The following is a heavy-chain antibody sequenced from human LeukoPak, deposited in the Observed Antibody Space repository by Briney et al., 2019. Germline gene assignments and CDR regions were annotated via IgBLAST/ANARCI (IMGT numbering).Heavy chain of an antibody. CDR2: ISGSGDST. J-gene: IGHJ4*02. CDR3: AKDNILRYFDWLSYFDY. Sequence: PGGSLRLSCAASGFTFSRHVMSWVRQAPGKGLEWVSAISGSGDSTYYADSAKGRFTISRGNSKNTLYLQINSLRAEDTAIYYCAKDNILRYFDWLSYFDYWGQGTLVTVSS. CDR1: GFTFSRHV. V-gene: IGHV3-23*01. D-gene: IGHD3-9*01.